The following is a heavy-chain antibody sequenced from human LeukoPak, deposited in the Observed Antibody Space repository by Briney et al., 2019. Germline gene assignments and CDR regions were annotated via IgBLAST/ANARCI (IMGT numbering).Heavy chain of an antibody. Sequence: GGSLRLSWAASGFTFSSYTMNWGRQTPGKGLEWVSSISSSSSYIYYADSVKGRFTISRDNAKNSLYLQMNSLRAEDTAVYYCAKSGSYGALHWGQGTLVTVSS. CDR2: ISSSSSYI. V-gene: IGHV3-21*04. D-gene: IGHD1-26*01. CDR3: AKSGSYGALH. CDR1: GFTFSSYT. J-gene: IGHJ4*02.